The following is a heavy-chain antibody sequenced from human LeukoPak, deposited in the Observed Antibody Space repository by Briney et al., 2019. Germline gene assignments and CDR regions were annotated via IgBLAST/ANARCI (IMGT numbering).Heavy chain of an antibody. CDR2: IHYSEST. J-gene: IGHJ6*02. CDR1: GGPISSGDYY. Sequence: SETLSLTCTVSGGPISSGDYYWSWIRQHPGKGLEWIGYIHYSESTYYNPSLKSRVTISVDTSKNQFSLKLSSVTAADTAVYYCARGQAVAGRLGYYGMDVWGQGTTVTVSS. V-gene: IGHV4-31*03. CDR3: ARGQAVAGRLGYYGMDV. D-gene: IGHD6-19*01.